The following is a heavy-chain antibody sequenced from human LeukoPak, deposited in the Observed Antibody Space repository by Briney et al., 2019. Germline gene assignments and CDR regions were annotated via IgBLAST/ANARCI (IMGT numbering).Heavy chain of an antibody. J-gene: IGHJ4*02. CDR1: GYSFSNYW. D-gene: IGHD2-15*01. CDR2: IYPGDSDT. V-gene: IGHV5-51*01. Sequence: GESLKISCKGSGYSFSNYWIGWVRQMPGKGLEWMGIIYPGDSDTRYSPSFQGQVTISADKSISTAYLQWSSLKASDTAMYYCARHSPYCSGGSCSTDYWGQGTLVTVSS. CDR3: ARHSPYCSGGSCSTDY.